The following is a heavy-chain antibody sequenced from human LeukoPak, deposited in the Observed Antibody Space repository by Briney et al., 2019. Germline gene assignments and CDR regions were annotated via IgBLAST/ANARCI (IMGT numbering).Heavy chain of an antibody. CDR1: GFTVSSNY. J-gene: IGHJ5*02. CDR3: ARDTRRIQLSSFDP. Sequence: GGSLRLSCAASGFTVSSNYMSWVRQAPGKGLEWVSVIYSGGSTYYADSVKGRFTISRDNSTNTLYLHMNSLRAEATAVYSCARDTRRIQLSSFDPWGQGTLVTVSS. D-gene: IGHD5-18*01. V-gene: IGHV3-66*02. CDR2: IYSGGST.